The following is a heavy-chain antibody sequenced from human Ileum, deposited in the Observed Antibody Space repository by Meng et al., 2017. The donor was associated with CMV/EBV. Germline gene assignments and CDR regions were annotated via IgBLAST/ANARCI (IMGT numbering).Heavy chain of an antibody. Sequence: SGGSISSSNWWSWVRPPPGKGLEWIGEIYHSGSTNYNPSLKSRVTISVDKSKNQFSLKLSSVTAADTAVYYCARNTMYYDFWSGYINWGQGTLVTVSS. J-gene: IGHJ4*02. V-gene: IGHV4-4*02. D-gene: IGHD3-3*01. CDR3: ARNTMYYDFWSGYIN. CDR1: GGSISSSNW. CDR2: IYHSGST.